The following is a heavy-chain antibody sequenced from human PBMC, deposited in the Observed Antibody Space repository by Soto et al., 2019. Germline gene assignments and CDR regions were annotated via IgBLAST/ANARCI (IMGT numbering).Heavy chain of an antibody. CDR2: IYYSGST. Sequence: QVQLQESGPGLVKPSQTLSLTCTVSGGSISSGGYYWSWIRQHPGKGLEWIGDIYYSGSTYYNPXXXXXXXXXXXXXXXXXXXXXXXXXXXXXXXXXXXXXXXXXXXXXXXDPWGQGTLVTVSS. J-gene: IGHJ5*02. CDR1: GGSISSGGYY. V-gene: IGHV4-31*01. CDR3: XXXXXXXXXXXXXDP.